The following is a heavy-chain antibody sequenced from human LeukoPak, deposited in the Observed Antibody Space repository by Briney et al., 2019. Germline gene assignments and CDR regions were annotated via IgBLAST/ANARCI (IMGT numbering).Heavy chain of an antibody. V-gene: IGHV3-7*01. J-gene: IGHJ4*02. D-gene: IGHD3-22*01. CDR2: INQDGSEK. CDR3: ARSSSGYYYTLIDY. CDR1: GFTVSSNY. Sequence: GGSLRLSCAASGFTVSSNYMSWVRQAPGKGLEWVANINQDGSEKYYVDSVKGRFTVSRDDAKNSLYLQMNSLRAEDTVVYYCARSSSGYYYTLIDYWGQGTLVTVSS.